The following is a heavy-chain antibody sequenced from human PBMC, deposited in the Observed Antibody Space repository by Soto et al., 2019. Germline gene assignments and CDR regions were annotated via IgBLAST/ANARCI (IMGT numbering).Heavy chain of an antibody. D-gene: IGHD6-13*01. Sequence: QVQLVQSGAEVKKPGASVKVSCKASGSTFTNYDINWVRQATGQGLEWMGWMNPNSGNTGYAQKFQGRVTMTRNTSISTVYMELSSLRSEDTAVYYCARIPVRDRSSWYEGGYYYGMDVWGQGTTVTVSS. CDR2: MNPNSGNT. V-gene: IGHV1-8*01. CDR1: GSTFTNYD. J-gene: IGHJ6*02. CDR3: ARIPVRDRSSWYEGGYYYGMDV.